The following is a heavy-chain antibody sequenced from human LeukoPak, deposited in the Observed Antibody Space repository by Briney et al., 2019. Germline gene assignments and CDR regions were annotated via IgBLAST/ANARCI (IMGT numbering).Heavy chain of an antibody. J-gene: IGHJ4*02. V-gene: IGHV3-23*01. CDR3: ASLPPRFIVPTITAV. Sequence: GSLRLSCAASGFTFSSYAMSWVRQAPGKGLEWVSTISGGGFNIYYADSVKGRFTISRDNSKNTLYLQMNSLRAEDTAVYYCASLPPRFIVPTITAVWGQGTLVTVSS. D-gene: IGHD5-12*01. CDR1: GFTFSSYA. CDR2: ISGGGFNI.